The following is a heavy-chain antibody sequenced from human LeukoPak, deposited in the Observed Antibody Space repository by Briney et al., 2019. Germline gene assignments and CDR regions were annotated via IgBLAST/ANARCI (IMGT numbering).Heavy chain of an antibody. CDR1: GFMFSDYY. V-gene: IGHV3-74*01. Sequence: GGSLRLSCVGSGFMFSDYYMHWVRQGPEKGLIWVSRINTDGRNINYADSVKGRFTSSRDNAKNTLYLEMNSLRAEDTAVYYCARDGYNDLWVYYYYGMDVWGQGTTVTVSS. D-gene: IGHD5-24*01. J-gene: IGHJ6*02. CDR2: INTDGRNI. CDR3: ARDGYNDLWVYYYYGMDV.